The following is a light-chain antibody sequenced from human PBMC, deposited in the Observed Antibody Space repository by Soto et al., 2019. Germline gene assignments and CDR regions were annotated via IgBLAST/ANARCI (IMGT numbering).Light chain of an antibody. J-gene: IGLJ1*01. V-gene: IGLV1-40*01. Sequence: QSVLTQPPSVSAAPGQRVTISCTGSSSNIGAGYDVHWYQQRPGTAPKLLIFGNINRPSGVPDRFSGSESGTSASLAITGLQAEDEGDYYCQSYDSTLSARYVFGTGTKVTVL. CDR2: GNI. CDR3: QSYDSTLSARYV. CDR1: SSNIGAGYD.